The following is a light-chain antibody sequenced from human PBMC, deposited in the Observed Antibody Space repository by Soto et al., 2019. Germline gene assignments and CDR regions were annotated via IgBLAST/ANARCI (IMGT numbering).Light chain of an antibody. CDR1: QSVTSN. Sequence: EIVMTQSPATLSVSPGERVTLSCRASQSVTSNLAWYQQRPCQAPSLLIYGASTRAAGIPASFSGGGSGTEFTHTISKQQSDDFKVYFCQEINDWHRTFVKGTK. V-gene: IGKV3-15*01. CDR2: GAS. J-gene: IGKJ1*01. CDR3: QEINDWHRT.